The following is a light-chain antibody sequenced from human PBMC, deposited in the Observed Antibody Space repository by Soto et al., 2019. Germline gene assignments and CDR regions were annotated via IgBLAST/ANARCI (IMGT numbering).Light chain of an antibody. CDR3: QQRSNWPLIT. V-gene: IGKV1-5*01. CDR1: QSLNSR. J-gene: IGKJ5*01. Sequence: DIQLTQSPSTLSASVGDRVTLTCRAAQSLNSRLAWYQHRPGKAPRLLIYDASTLESGVPSRFSGSGSGTEFTLTISSLEPADFAVYYCQQRSNWPLITFGQGTRLEIK. CDR2: DAS.